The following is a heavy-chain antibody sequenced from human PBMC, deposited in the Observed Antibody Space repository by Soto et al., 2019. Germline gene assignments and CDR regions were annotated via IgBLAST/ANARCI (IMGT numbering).Heavy chain of an antibody. CDR2: LRWYDDT. CDR1: GVPFDDSGVG. V-gene: IGHV2-5*01. Sequence: SGPEPRYPKRTLAKACSLRGVPFDDSGVGGGWFRQPPGEALQWLALLRWYDDTLYSPSVKSRLTVSRDTSDNQVVLTMTNLDPADTGTYYCANRRYGKYGKFDHWGQGIRVTVSS. D-gene: IGHD4-17*01. J-gene: IGHJ4*02. CDR3: ANRRYGKYGKFDH.